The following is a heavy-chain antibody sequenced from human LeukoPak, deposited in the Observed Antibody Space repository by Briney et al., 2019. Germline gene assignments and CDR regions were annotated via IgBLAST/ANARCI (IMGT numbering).Heavy chain of an antibody. D-gene: IGHD2-15*01. V-gene: IGHV3-23*01. Sequence: PGGSLRLSCATSGFSFSSYAMSWVRQAPGKGLEWVSAMSSSDDGRYYAASVRGRFTISRDTSRSTLYLQMNSLRAEDAVVYYCAKAPVTSCRGAFCYPFDYWGQGTLVTVSS. CDR2: MSSSDDGR. J-gene: IGHJ4*02. CDR1: GFSFSSYA. CDR3: AKAPVTSCRGAFCYPFDY.